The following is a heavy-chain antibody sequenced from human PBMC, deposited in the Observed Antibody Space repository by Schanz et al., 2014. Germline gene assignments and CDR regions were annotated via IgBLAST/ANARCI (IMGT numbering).Heavy chain of an antibody. J-gene: IGHJ5*02. CDR1: GYTFTSYD. CDR2: VIPILGVT. Sequence: QVQLVQSGAEVKKPGSSMKVSCKASGYTFTSYDFNWVRQAPGQGLEWMGRVIPILGVTHYAQKFQGRVTITADKSTTTAYMELNSLNSDDTAVYYCATLDYADSVSWGQGTLVTVSS. V-gene: IGHV1-69*02. CDR3: ATLDYADSVS. D-gene: IGHD4-17*01.